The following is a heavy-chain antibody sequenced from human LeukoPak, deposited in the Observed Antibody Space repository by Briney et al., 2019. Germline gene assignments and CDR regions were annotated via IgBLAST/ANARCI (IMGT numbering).Heavy chain of an antibody. CDR3: AKDGPPGSYSLDY. J-gene: IGHJ4*02. Sequence: PGGSLRLSCAASGFTVSSNYMSWVRQAPGKGLEWVSVSYSGGSSYYADSVKGRFTISRDNSKNTLYLQMNSLRAEDTAVYYCAKDGPPGSYSLDYWGQGTLVTVSS. CDR2: SYSGGSS. D-gene: IGHD1-26*01. CDR1: GFTVSSNY. V-gene: IGHV3-53*05.